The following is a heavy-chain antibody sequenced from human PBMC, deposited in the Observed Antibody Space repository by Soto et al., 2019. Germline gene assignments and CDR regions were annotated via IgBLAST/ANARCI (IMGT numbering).Heavy chain of an antibody. D-gene: IGHD4-17*01. V-gene: IGHV4-31*03. J-gene: IGHJ4*02. CDR3: ARWTPYGDYRRNYYFDY. CDR1: GGSISSGVYY. CDR2: IYYSGST. Sequence: ILSLTCTVSGGSISSGVYYWSWIRQHPGKGLEWIGYIYYSGSTYYNPSLKSRVTISVDTSKNQFSLKLSSVTAADTAVYYCARWTPYGDYRRNYYFDYWGQGTLVTVSS.